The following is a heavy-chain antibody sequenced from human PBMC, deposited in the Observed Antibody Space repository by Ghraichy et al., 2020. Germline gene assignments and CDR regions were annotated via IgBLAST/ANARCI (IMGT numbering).Heavy chain of an antibody. CDR2: ISVSGDST. D-gene: IGHD1-26*01. J-gene: IGHJ1*01. Sequence: GGSLRLSCAASGFTFSSYAMSWVRQAPGKGLEWVSGISVSGDSTYYADSVKGRFTISRDNSKNTLYLHMNSLRAEDTAVYYCAKALKGGVATWVFQHWGQGTLVTVSS. CDR3: AKALKGGVATWVFQH. CDR1: GFTFSSYA. V-gene: IGHV3-23*01.